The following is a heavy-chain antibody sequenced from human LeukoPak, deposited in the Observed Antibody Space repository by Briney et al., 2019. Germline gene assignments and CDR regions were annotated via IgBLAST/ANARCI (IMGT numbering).Heavy chain of an antibody. J-gene: IGHJ4*02. Sequence: GGSLRLSCAASGFTFTSYSMNWVRQAPGKGLEWVSAISGSGGSTYYADSVKGRFTISRDNSKNTLYLQMNSLRAEDTAVYYCAKGGYCSSTSCYPPTDWGQGTLVTVSS. D-gene: IGHD2-2*01. V-gene: IGHV3-23*01. CDR2: ISGSGGST. CDR1: GFTFTSYS. CDR3: AKGGYCSSTSCYPPTD.